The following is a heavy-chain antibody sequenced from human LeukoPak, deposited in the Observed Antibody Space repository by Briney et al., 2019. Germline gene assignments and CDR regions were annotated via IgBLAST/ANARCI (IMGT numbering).Heavy chain of an antibody. CDR2: ISGSGGST. CDR1: GFTFSSYA. D-gene: IGHD2-15*01. J-gene: IGHJ4*02. CDR3: ARVRMSVIEVTEWWVD. V-gene: IGHV3-23*01. Sequence: PGGSLRLSCAASGFTFSSYAMSWVRQAPGKGLEWVSAISGSGGSTYYADSVKGRFTISRDNSKNTLYLQMNSLRTEDTAVYYCARVRMSVIEVTEWWVDWGQGTLVTVPS.